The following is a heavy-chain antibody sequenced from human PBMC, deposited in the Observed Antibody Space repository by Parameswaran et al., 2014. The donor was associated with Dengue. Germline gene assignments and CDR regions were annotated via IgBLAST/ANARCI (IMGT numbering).Heavy chain of an antibody. J-gene: IGHJ5*02. CDR2: MNPNSGNT. V-gene: IGHV1-8*01. D-gene: IGHD2-2*01. CDR3: ARAPRRDQLLPFWVNWFDP. Sequence: PGASVKVSCKASGYTXTSYDINWVRQATGQGLEWMGWMNPNSGNTGYAQKFQGRVTMTRNTSISTAYMELSSLRSEDTAVYYCARAPRRDQLLPFWVNWFDPWGQGTLVTVSS. CDR1: GYTXTSYD.